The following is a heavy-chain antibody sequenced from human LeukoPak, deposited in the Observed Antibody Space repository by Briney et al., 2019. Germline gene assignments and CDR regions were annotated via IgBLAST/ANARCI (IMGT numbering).Heavy chain of an antibody. D-gene: IGHD3-3*01. CDR2: IYYSGTT. V-gene: IGHV4-59*01. Sequence: SETLSLTCTVSGGSISSYYWSWIRQPPGRGLESIGYIYYSGTTNYNPSLKSRVTISVDTSKNQFSLKLTSVTAADTAVYYCARGSDGFPVDHWGQGTLVTVSS. CDR1: GGSISSYY. CDR3: ARGSDGFPVDH. J-gene: IGHJ4*02.